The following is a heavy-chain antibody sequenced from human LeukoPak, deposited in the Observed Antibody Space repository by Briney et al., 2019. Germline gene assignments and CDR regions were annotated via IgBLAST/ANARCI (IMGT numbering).Heavy chain of an antibody. Sequence: ASVKVSCKASGSTFTGYYIHWVRQAPGQGLEWMGWINPNSGGTNYAQKFQGRVTMTRDTSISTAYMELSSLGSEDTAVYYCARGAAFWSGYYYYFDYWGQGTLVTVSS. CDR1: GSTFTGYY. V-gene: IGHV1-2*02. CDR3: ARGAAFWSGYYYYFDY. J-gene: IGHJ4*02. CDR2: INPNSGGT. D-gene: IGHD3-3*01.